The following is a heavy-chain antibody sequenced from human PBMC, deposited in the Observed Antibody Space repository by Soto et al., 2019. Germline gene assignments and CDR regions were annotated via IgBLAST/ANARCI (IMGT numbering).Heavy chain of an antibody. J-gene: IGHJ6*01. CDR2: VSGRGGST. CDR1: GFTFNHYA. Sequence: VQLLESGGGLVQPGGSLRLACTASGFTFNHYAMSWVRQARGKGLEWVSAVSGRGGSTKYADSVKGRFIISRDNSNSTLYLQMDSLRGEDTAVYYCAKDSTVTTSLYFYYYGFDVWGQGTTVTVSS. D-gene: IGHD4-17*01. V-gene: IGHV3-23*01. CDR3: AKDSTVTTSLYFYYYGFDV.